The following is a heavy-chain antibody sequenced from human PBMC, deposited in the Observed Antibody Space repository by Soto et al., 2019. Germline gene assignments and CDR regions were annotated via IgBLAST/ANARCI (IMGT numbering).Heavy chain of an antibody. V-gene: IGHV3-23*01. D-gene: IGHD2-21*01. Sequence: GGSLRLSCAASGFTFSDFAMAWVRQAPGKGLEWVSSASGSGSGTYYADSVKGRFTISRDNSKNTLFLHMTNLRAGDTALYFCAKGRPGVAAAPDYWGQGTLVTVS. J-gene: IGHJ4*02. CDR2: ASGSGSGT. CDR3: AKGRPGVAAAPDY. CDR1: GFTFSDFA.